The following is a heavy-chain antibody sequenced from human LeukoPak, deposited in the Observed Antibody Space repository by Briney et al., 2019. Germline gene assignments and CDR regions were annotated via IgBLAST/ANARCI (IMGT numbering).Heavy chain of an antibody. V-gene: IGHV3-21*01. CDR2: ISSSSSYI. D-gene: IGHD3-3*01. J-gene: IGHJ6*02. Sequence: GGSLRLSCAASGFTFSSHSMNWVRQAPGKGLERVSSISSSSSYIYYADSVKGRFTISRDNAKNSLYLQMNSLRAEDTAVYYCARIPTKDYDFWSGSYYYGMDVWGQGTTVTVSS. CDR3: ARIPTKDYDFWSGSYYYGMDV. CDR1: GFTFSSHS.